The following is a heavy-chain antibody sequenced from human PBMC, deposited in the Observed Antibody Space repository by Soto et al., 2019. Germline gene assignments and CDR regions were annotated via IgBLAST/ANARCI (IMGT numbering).Heavy chain of an antibody. J-gene: IGHJ5*02. CDR2: INAGNGNT. CDR3: ARGVGSGSYYNQYNWFNP. CDR1: GYTFTSYA. D-gene: IGHD3-10*01. Sequence: ASVKVSCKASGYTFTSYAMHWVRQAPGQRLEWMGWINAGNGNTKYSQKVQGRVTITRDTSASTAYMELRSLRSDDTAVYYCARGVGSGSYYNQYNWFNPWGQGTLVTVSS. V-gene: IGHV1-3*01.